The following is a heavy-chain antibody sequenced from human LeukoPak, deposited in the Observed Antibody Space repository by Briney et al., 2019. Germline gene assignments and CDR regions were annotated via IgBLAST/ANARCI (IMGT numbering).Heavy chain of an antibody. J-gene: IGHJ3*02. D-gene: IGHD1-26*01. CDR2: IYYSGST. CDR1: GGSISSYY. CDR3: ASGLGSYSPFDAFDI. Sequence: SETLSLTCTVSGGSISSYYWSWIRQPPGNGREGIGYIYYSGSTNYNPSLKSRVTISVDTSKNQFSLKLSSVTAADTAVYYCASGLGSYSPFDAFDIWGQGTMVTVSS. V-gene: IGHV4-59*08.